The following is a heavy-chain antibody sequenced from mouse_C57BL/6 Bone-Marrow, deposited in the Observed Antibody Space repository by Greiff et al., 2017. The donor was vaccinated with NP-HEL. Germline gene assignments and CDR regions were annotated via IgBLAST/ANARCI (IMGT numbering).Heavy chain of an antibody. CDR3: ARHDGSFDY. CDR1: GFTFSDYY. CDR2: ISNGGGST. D-gene: IGHD2-3*01. J-gene: IGHJ2*01. V-gene: IGHV5-12*01. Sequence: EVHLVESGGGLVQPGGSLKLSCAASGFTFSDYYMYWVRQTPEKRLEWVAYISNGGGSTYYPDTVKGRFTISRDNAKNTLYLQMSRLKSEDTAMYYCARHDGSFDYWGQGTTLTVSS.